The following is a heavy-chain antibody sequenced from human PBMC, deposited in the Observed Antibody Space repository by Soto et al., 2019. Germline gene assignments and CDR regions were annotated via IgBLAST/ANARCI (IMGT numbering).Heavy chain of an antibody. CDR2: IIPIFGTA. D-gene: IGHD5-18*01. Sequence: SVKVSCTASGGPFISYAISWVRQAPGQGLEWMGGIIPIFGTANYAQKFQGRVTITADESTSTAYMELSSLRSEDTAVYYCARVGINSYGTTDAFDIWGQGTMVTVPS. CDR1: GGPFISYA. V-gene: IGHV1-69*01. CDR3: ARVGINSYGTTDAFDI. J-gene: IGHJ3*02.